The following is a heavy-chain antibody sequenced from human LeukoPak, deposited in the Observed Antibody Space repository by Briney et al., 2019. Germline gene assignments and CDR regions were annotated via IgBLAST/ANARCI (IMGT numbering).Heavy chain of an antibody. CDR2: INPNSGGT. J-gene: IGHJ4*02. CDR3: ARDNEDYGGNSDAY. D-gene: IGHD4-23*01. Sequence: GASVKVSCKASGYTFTGYYMHWVRQAPGQGLEWMGWINPNSGGTNYAQKFQGRVTMTRDTSISTAYMELSRLRSDDTAVYYCARDNEDYGGNSDAYWGQGTLVTVSS. V-gene: IGHV1-2*02. CDR1: GYTFTGYY.